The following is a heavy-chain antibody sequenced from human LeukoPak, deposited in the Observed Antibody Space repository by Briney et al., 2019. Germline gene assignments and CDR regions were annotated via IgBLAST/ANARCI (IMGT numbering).Heavy chain of an antibody. CDR1: GGSISSYY. V-gene: IGHV4-59*12. Sequence: SETLSLTCTVSGGSISSYYWSWIRQPPGKGLEWIGYIYYSGSTNYNPSLKSRVTISVDTSKNQFSLKLSSVTAADTAVYYCARDRGHYDFWSGWGYFDYWGQGTLVTVSS. CDR3: ARDRGHYDFWSGWGYFDY. D-gene: IGHD3-3*01. CDR2: IYYSGST. J-gene: IGHJ4*02.